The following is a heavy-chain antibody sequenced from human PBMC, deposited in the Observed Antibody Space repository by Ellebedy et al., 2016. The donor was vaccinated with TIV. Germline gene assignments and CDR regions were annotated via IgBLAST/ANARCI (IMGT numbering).Heavy chain of an antibody. Sequence: GEPLKISCAASGFTFSSYAMHWVRQAPGKGLEWVTVISYDGGDEYYADSVKGRFTISRDNSKNTLYLQMNSLRAEDTAVYYCARDRETWFGDPTGLDYWGQGTLVTVSS. CDR1: GFTFSSYA. J-gene: IGHJ4*02. CDR3: ARDRETWFGDPTGLDY. V-gene: IGHV3-30-3*01. D-gene: IGHD3-10*01. CDR2: ISYDGGDE.